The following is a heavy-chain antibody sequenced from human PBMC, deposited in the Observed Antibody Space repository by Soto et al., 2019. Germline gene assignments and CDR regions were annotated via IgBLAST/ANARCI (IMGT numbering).Heavy chain of an antibody. CDR3: ARDATEVVVIATFDY. J-gene: IGHJ4*02. CDR2: IWYDGSNK. V-gene: IGHV3-33*01. CDR1: GFTFSSYG. D-gene: IGHD2-21*01. Sequence: PGGSLRLSCAASGFTFSSYGMHWVRQAPGKGLEWVAVIWYDGSNKYYADSVKGRFTISRDNSKNTLYLQMNSLRAEDTAVYYCARDATEVVVIATFDYWGQGTLVTVSS.